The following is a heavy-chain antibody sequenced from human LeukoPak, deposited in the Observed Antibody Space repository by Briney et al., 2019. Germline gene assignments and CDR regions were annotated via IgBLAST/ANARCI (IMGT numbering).Heavy chain of an antibody. J-gene: IGHJ4*02. V-gene: IGHV4-39*01. CDR2: IYFDETT. Sequence: KTSETLSLTCAVSGYSVGNSAYYWDWSRQPPGKGLEWIGNIYFDETTRYSPSLKSRVTMSLDKSKNQFSLKLTSVTAADTAVYYCARRYYYGSGSPEYWGQGTQVTVSS. CDR3: ARRYYYGSGSPEY. D-gene: IGHD3-10*01. CDR1: GYSVGNSAYY.